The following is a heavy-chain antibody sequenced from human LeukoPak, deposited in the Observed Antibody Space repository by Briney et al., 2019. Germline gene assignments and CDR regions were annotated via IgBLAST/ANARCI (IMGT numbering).Heavy chain of an antibody. CDR2: ITDDGNSI. J-gene: IGHJ4*02. CDR3: ASRPYDNSGYYYV. CDR1: GFTFRTHT. D-gene: IGHD3-22*01. V-gene: IGHV3-21*01. Sequence: GGSLRLSCAASGFTFRTHTMNWVRQAPGRGLEWLSSITDDGNSIFYADSVKGRFTISRDNAKNSLFLQMNSLRAEDTAVYYCASRPYDNSGYYYVWGQGTLVTVSS.